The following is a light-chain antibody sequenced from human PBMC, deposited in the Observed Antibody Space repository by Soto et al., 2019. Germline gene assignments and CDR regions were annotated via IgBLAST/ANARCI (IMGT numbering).Light chain of an antibody. J-gene: IGLJ3*02. CDR3: QSYDSSNLRV. CDR2: EDN. V-gene: IGLV6-57*01. Sequence: NFMLTQPHSVSVSPGKTVTISCTRSSGSIASNYVQWYQQRPGSSPTTVIYEDNQRPSGVPDRFSGSIDSSSNSASLTISGLKTEDEADYYCQSYDSSNLRVFGGGTKLTVL. CDR1: SGSIASNY.